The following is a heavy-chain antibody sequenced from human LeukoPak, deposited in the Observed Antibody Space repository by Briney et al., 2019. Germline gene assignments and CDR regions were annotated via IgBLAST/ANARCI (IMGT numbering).Heavy chain of an antibody. Sequence: SETLSLTCTVSGGSISSYYWSWIRQPPGKGLEWIGYIYYSGSTNYNPSLKSRVTISVDTSKNQFSLKLSSVTAADTAVYYCARGKDYYDSSGPPDYWGQGTLVTVSS. D-gene: IGHD3-22*01. CDR2: IYYSGST. V-gene: IGHV4-59*01. CDR3: ARGKDYYDSSGPPDY. J-gene: IGHJ4*02. CDR1: GGSISSYY.